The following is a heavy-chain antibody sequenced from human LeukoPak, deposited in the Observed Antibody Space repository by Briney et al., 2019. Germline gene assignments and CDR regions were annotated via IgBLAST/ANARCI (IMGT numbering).Heavy chain of an antibody. CDR2: IYHSGST. D-gene: IGHD1-26*01. CDR1: GDSISSGDYY. CDR3: ARVMGSRSYDLGPVDY. V-gene: IGHV4-38-2*02. Sequence: KPSETLSLTCTVSGDSISSGDYYWSWIRQPPGKGLEWIGSIYHSGSTYYNPSLKSRVTISVDTSKNQFSLKLSSVTAADTAVYYCARVMGSRSYDLGPVDYWGQGTLVTVSS. J-gene: IGHJ4*02.